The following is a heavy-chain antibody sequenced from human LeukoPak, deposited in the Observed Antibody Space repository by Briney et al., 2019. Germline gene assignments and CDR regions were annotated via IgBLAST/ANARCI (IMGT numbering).Heavy chain of an antibody. J-gene: IGHJ5*02. Sequence: ASVKVSCKASGYTFTSYAMSWVRQAPGQGLEWMGWINTNTGNPTYAQGFTGRFVFSLDTSVSTAYLQISSLKAEDTAVYYCTRGHTGSTYSDFGTWGQGTLVTVSS. CDR3: TRGHTGSTYSDFGT. CDR2: INTNTGNP. D-gene: IGHD5-12*01. CDR1: GYTFTSYA. V-gene: IGHV7-4-1*02.